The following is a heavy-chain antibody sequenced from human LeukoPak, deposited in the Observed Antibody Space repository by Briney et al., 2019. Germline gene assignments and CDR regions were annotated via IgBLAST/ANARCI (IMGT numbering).Heavy chain of an antibody. CDR3: ARATSDSPSWFDP. D-gene: IGHD3-22*01. V-gene: IGHV3-74*01. J-gene: IGHJ5*02. CDR2: INDDGSST. Sequence: GGSLRLSCAASGFTFSSYWMHWVRQAPGKGLEWVSRINDDGSSTSYADSVKGRFTISRDNAKNTLYLQMNSLRAEDTAVYFCARATSDSPSWFDPWGQGTLVTVSS. CDR1: GFTFSSYW.